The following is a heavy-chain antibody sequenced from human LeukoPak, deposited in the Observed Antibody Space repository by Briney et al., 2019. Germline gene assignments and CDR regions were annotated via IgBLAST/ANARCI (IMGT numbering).Heavy chain of an antibody. V-gene: IGHV4-34*01. CDR2: INHSGST. CDR3: ARRGSAGGRCFDA. CDR1: GDPISSYY. D-gene: IGHD6-13*01. J-gene: IGHJ4*02. Sequence: SETLSLTCTVSGDPISSYYWSWIRQPPGKGLEWVGEINHSGSTTYNSSLKSRVVISVDTSRSQFSLNLNSVTAADAAVYYCARRGSAGGRCFDAWGQGILVTVSS.